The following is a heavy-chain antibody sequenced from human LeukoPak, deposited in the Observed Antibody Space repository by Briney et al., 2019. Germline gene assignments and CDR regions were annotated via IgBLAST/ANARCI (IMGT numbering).Heavy chain of an antibody. CDR2: ISAYNGNT. D-gene: IGHD3-16*01. Sequence: GASVKVSCKASGYTFTNYGIAWVRQAPGQGLEWMGWISAYNGNTDYSQRLQGRLTMTTDTSTTTVYMELRSLLSDDTAVYYCARDGGARYNYDYWGQGTLVTVSS. CDR1: GYTFTNYG. V-gene: IGHV1-18*01. J-gene: IGHJ4*02. CDR3: ARDGGARYNYDY.